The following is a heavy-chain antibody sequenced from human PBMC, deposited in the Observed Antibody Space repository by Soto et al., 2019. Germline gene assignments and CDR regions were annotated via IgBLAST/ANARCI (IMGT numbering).Heavy chain of an antibody. V-gene: IGHV4-31*03. CDR2: IYYSGST. Sequence: QVQLQESGPGLVKPSQTLSLTCTVSGGSISSGGYYWSWIRQHPGKGLEWIGYIYYSGSTYYNPSLKSRVTISVDTSKNQFSLKVSSVTAADTAVYYCARDKGICSSTSCYYYGMDVWGQGTTVTVSS. CDR3: ARDKGICSSTSCYYYGMDV. CDR1: GGSISSGGYY. D-gene: IGHD2-2*01. J-gene: IGHJ6*02.